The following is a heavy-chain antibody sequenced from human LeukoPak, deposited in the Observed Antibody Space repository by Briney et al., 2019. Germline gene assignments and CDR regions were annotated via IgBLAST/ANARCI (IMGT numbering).Heavy chain of an antibody. D-gene: IGHD3-10*01. Sequence: GASVKVSCKVSGYTLTELSMHWVRQAPGKGLEWMGGFDPEDGETIYAQEFQGRVTITRDTSASTAYMELSSLRSEDMAVYYCARSITMVRGVIIPPDAFDIWGQGTMVTVSS. V-gene: IGHV1-24*01. CDR3: ARSITMVRGVIIPPDAFDI. J-gene: IGHJ3*02. CDR2: FDPEDGET. CDR1: GYTLTELS.